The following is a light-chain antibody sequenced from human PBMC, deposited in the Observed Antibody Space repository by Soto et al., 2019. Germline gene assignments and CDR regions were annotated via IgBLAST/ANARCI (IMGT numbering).Light chain of an antibody. Sequence: SYELTQPPSVSVAPGQTATITCGGDNIGSRSVHWYRQKPGQAPVVVVHTDFDRPSGVPERFSGSNSGNTATLTISGVEAGDEADFYCQVWDWGSDRWVFGGGTKVTVL. J-gene: IGLJ3*02. CDR2: TDF. CDR3: QVWDWGSDRWV. V-gene: IGLV3-21*02. CDR1: NIGSRS.